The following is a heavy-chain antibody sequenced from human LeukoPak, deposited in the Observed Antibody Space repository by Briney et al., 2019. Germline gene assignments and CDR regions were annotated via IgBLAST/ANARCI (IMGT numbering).Heavy chain of an antibody. V-gene: IGHV3-23*01. CDR2: ISGSGGST. CDR3: ARSMTTDYYYYGMDV. D-gene: IGHD4-11*01. J-gene: IGHJ6*02. CDR1: GFTFSSYA. Sequence: GGSLRLSCAASGFTFSSYAMSWVRQAPGKGLEWVSAISGSGGSTYYADSVKGRFTISRDNSKNTLYLQMNSLRAEDTAVYYCARSMTTDYYYYGMDVWGQGTTVTVSS.